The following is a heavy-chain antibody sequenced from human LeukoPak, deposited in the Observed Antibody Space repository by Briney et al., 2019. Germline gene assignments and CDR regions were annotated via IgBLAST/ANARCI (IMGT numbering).Heavy chain of an antibody. J-gene: IGHJ3*02. CDR1: GGTFSSYA. CDR3: ARLPEPVWSGTQSDAFDI. Sequence: SVKVSCKASGGTFSSYAISWGRQAPGQGLEWRGGIIPIFGTANYAQKFQGRVTITADESTSTAYMELSSLRSEDTAVYYCARLPEPVWSGTQSDAFDIWGQGTMVTVSS. CDR2: IIPIFGTA. V-gene: IGHV1-69*13. D-gene: IGHD3-3*01.